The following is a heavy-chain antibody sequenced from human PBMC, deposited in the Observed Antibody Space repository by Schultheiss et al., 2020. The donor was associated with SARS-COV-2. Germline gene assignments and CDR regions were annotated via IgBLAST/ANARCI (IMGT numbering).Heavy chain of an antibody. Sequence: GGSLRLSCVTSGFIFSGSAMHWVRQAPGKGLEWVAVISYDGSNKYYADSVKGRFTISRDNSKNTLYLQMNSLRAEDTAVYYCACYSSSLLVRFDPWGQGTLVTVSS. J-gene: IGHJ5*02. D-gene: IGHD6-6*01. CDR3: ACYSSSLLVRFDP. CDR1: GFIFSGSA. V-gene: IGHV3-30*04. CDR2: ISYDGSNK.